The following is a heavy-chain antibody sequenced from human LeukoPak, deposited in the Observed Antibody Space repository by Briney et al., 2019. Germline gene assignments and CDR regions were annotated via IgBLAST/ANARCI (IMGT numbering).Heavy chain of an antibody. CDR2: ISYDGSNK. D-gene: IGHD1/OR15-1a*01. Sequence: GGSLRLSCAASGFTFSSYAMHWVRQAPGKGLEWVAVISYDGSNKYYADSVKGRFTISRDNSKNTLYLQMNSLRAEDTAVYYCARDGKTKALDYWGQGTLVTVSS. CDR1: GFTFSSYA. V-gene: IGHV3-30*04. J-gene: IGHJ4*02. CDR3: ARDGKTKALDY.